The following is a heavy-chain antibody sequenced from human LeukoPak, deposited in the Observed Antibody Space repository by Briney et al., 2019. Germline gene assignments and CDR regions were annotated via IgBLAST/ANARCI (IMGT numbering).Heavy chain of an antibody. CDR1: GFTFDDYA. CDR3: AKDGQRRAVSVVTYMDV. J-gene: IGHJ6*03. D-gene: IGHD6-19*01. CDR2: INWNSGRM. V-gene: IGHV3-9*01. Sequence: TGGSLRLSCAAAGFTFDDYAMHWVRQAPGKGLEWVSTINWNSGRMEYADFVKGRFTISRDNAKNSLYLQMNNLRDEDTALYYCAKDGQRRAVSVVTYMDVWGKGTTVTVSS.